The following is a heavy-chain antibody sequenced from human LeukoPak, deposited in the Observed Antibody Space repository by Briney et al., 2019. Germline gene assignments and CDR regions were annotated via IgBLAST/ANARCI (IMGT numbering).Heavy chain of an antibody. V-gene: IGHV1-2*02. J-gene: IGHJ3*02. D-gene: IGHD2-15*01. CDR2: INPNSGGT. CDR3: ASVVVVAANDAFDI. Sequence: ASVKVSCKASGYTFTGYYMHWVRQAPGQGLEWMGWINPNSGGTNYAQQFQGRVTMTRDTSISTAYMELSRLRSDDTAVYYCASVVVVAANDAFDIWGQGTMVTVSS. CDR1: GYTFTGYY.